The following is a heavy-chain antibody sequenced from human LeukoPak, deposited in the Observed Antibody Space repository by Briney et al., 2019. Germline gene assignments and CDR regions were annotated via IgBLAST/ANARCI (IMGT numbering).Heavy chain of an antibody. D-gene: IGHD1-1*01. CDR3: AKGHSADGTGFDC. CDR1: GFTFSSFA. V-gene: IGHV3-23*01. Sequence: QPGGSLRLSCAASGFTFSSFAMSWVRQAPGKGLEWVSAISGSGGTSYYADSVKGRFTISRDNSKNTLYLQMNSLRADDTAEYYSAKGHSADGTGFDCWGQGTLVTVSS. CDR2: ISGSGGTS. J-gene: IGHJ4*02.